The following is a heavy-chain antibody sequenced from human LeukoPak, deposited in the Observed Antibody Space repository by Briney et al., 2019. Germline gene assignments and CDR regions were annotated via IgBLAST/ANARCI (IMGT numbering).Heavy chain of an antibody. D-gene: IGHD1-1*01. CDR3: ARVGYNWNDLDAFDI. CDR2: IRQDGIET. Sequence: PGGSLRLSCAASGFTFSTYWMSWVRQAPGKGLEWVATIRQDGIETHYVDSVRDRFLISRDNAKNSLYLQMNSLRAEDTAAYYCARVGYNWNDLDAFDIWGQGTMVTVSS. CDR1: GFTFSTYW. J-gene: IGHJ3*02. V-gene: IGHV3-7*03.